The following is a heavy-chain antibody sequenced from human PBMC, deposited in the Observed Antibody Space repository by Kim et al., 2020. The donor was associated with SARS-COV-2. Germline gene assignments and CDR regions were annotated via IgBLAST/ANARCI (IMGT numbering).Heavy chain of an antibody. D-gene: IGHD6-13*01. V-gene: IGHV4-39*02. J-gene: IGHJ4*02. Sequence: YNPSLKSRLIISVDTSKGHFSLELSSVTAADTAVYFCARARIAAAEDYFDYWGQGTLVTVSS. CDR3: ARARIAAAEDYFDY.